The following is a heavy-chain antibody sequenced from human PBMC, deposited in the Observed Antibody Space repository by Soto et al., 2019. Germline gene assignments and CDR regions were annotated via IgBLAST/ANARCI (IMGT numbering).Heavy chain of an antibody. J-gene: IGHJ4*02. V-gene: IGHV3-23*01. CDR3: ARRAPGTYLDY. Sequence: EVQLLDSGGGLVQPGGSLRLSCAASGLTFSSYAMNWVRQAPGKGLEWVSVISGSGDSTYYADSVKGRFTITRDNSKSTLYLQMNSLRTEDTAVYYCARRAPGTYLDYWGQGTLVTVSS. CDR2: ISGSGDST. D-gene: IGHD6-13*01. CDR1: GLTFSSYA.